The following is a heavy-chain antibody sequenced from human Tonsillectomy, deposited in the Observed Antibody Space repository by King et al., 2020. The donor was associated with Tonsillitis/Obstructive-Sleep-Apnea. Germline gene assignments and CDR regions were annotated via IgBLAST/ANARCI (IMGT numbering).Heavy chain of an antibody. CDR3: AKDWARDVVVIATPYFDY. Sequence: VQLVESGGGLVQPGGSLRLSCAASGFTFSSYAMSWVRQAPGTGLEWVSAISGSGGSTYCADSVKGRFTISRDNSKNTLYLQMNSLRAEDTAIYYCAKDWARDVVVIATPYFDYWGQGTLVTVSS. CDR2: ISGSGGST. D-gene: IGHD2-21*01. J-gene: IGHJ4*02. V-gene: IGHV3-23*04. CDR1: GFTFSSYA.